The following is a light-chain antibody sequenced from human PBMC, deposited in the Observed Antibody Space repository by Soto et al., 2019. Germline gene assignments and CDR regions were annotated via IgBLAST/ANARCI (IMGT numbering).Light chain of an antibody. Sequence: EIVFTQFPATLSLSTGERATLSCRASQRIDNYLAWYHQHPCQAPRLLIYDASNRATGMPPWFIGSGSGTDHTLTISSLETEDFAVYCCQQRSDWRPFTFGGGTKVEIK. J-gene: IGKJ4*01. CDR3: QQRSDWRPFT. CDR2: DAS. CDR1: QRIDNY. V-gene: IGKV3-11*01.